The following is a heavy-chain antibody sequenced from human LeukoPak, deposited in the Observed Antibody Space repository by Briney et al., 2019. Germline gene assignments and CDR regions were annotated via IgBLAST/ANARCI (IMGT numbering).Heavy chain of an antibody. V-gene: IGHV1-69*13. D-gene: IGHD3-10*01. CDR1: GGTFSSYA. J-gene: IGHJ4*02. Sequence: GASVKVSCKASGGTFSSYAISWVRQAPGQGLEWMGGIIPIFGTANYAQKFQGRVTITADESTSTAYMELSSLSTEDTALYYCAKGPTIPPYYPSGNYYETKAQFDCWGRGTLVTVSS. CDR2: IIPIFGTA. CDR3: AKGPTIPPYYPSGNYYETKAQFDC.